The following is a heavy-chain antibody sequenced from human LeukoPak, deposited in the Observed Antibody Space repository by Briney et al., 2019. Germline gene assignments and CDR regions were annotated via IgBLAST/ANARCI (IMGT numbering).Heavy chain of an antibody. CDR3: ATNYGGNSDDAFDI. V-gene: IGHV4-31*03. CDR1: GGSISSGGYY. D-gene: IGHD4-23*01. J-gene: IGHJ3*02. CDR2: IYYSGST. Sequence: SQTLSLTCTVSGGSISSGGYYWSWIRQHPGKGLEWIGCIYYSGSTYYNPSLKSRVTISVDTSKYQFSLKLSSVTAADTAVYYCATNYGGNSDDAFDIWGQGTMVTVSS.